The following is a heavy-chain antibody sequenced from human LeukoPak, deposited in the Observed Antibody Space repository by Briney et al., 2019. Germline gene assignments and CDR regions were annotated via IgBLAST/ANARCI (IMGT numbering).Heavy chain of an antibody. J-gene: IGHJ6*02. CDR2: ISSDGSNR. CDR1: GFTFSNFD. CDR3: ARPYSYYDMDV. V-gene: IGHV3-30-3*01. Sequence: TGTSLRLSCAASGFTFSNFDMHWVRQAPGKGLQGVAVISSDGSNRYYADSVRGRFTISRDDSRDTVNLEMNSLRAEDTAVYYCARPYSYYDMDVWGQGTTVTVSS.